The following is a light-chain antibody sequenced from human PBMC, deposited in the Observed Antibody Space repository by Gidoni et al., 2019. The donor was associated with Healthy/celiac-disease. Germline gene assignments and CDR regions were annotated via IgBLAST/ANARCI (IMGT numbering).Light chain of an antibody. J-gene: IGLJ2*01. CDR1: NLGDKY. CDR2: QDN. Sequence: SYELTQPPSVSVSPGQTASITCSGDNLGDKYACWYQQKPGQSPVLVIYQDNKRPSGIPERFSGSNSGNTATLTISGTQAMDEADYYGQAWDSSTVFGGGTKLTV. V-gene: IGLV3-1*01. CDR3: QAWDSSTV.